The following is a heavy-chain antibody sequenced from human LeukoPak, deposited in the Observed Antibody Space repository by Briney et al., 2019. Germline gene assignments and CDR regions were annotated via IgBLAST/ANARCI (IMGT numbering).Heavy chain of an antibody. D-gene: IGHD6-6*01. CDR3: ARDWDSSSSGLADWFDP. J-gene: IGHJ5*02. Sequence: GGSLRLSCAASGFTFSSYAMSWVRQAPGKGLEWVSAISGSGGSTYYADSVKGRFTISRDNSKNTLYLQMNSLRAEDTAVYYSARDWDSSSSGLADWFDPWGQGTLVTVPS. CDR1: GFTFSSYA. CDR2: ISGSGGST. V-gene: IGHV3-23*01.